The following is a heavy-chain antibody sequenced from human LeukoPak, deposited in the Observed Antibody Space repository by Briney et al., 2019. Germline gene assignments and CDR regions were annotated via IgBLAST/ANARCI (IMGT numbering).Heavy chain of an antibody. J-gene: IGHJ4*02. D-gene: IGHD3-10*01. CDR2: IYWNDDK. Sequence: SGPTLVNPTQTLTLTCTFSGFSLSTSGVGVGWTRQPPGKALEWLALIYWNDDKRYSPSLKSRLTITKDTSKNQVVLTMTNMDPVDTATYYCARFITMVRGVIQRDFDYWGQGTLVTVSS. V-gene: IGHV2-5*01. CDR1: GFSLSTSGVG. CDR3: ARFITMVRGVIQRDFDY.